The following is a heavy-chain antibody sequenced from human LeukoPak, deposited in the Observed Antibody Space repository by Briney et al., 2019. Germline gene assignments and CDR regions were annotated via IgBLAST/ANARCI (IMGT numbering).Heavy chain of an antibody. Sequence: GRSLRLSCAASGCTFSRYAMHWVRQAPGKGLEWVAVISYDGSNEYYADSVKGRFTISRDSSENTLYLQMNSLRVEDTAVYYCARVGYYSSGPFSYFDYWGQGTLVTVSS. CDR1: GCTFSRYA. J-gene: IGHJ4*02. V-gene: IGHV3-30-3*01. D-gene: IGHD3-10*01. CDR3: ARVGYYSSGPFSYFDY. CDR2: ISYDGSNE.